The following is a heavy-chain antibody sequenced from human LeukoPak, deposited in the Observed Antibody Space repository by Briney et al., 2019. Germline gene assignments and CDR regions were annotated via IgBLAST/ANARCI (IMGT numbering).Heavy chain of an antibody. CDR1: GFPFSSHG. V-gene: IGHV3-23*01. CDR2: IIGGGGST. J-gene: IGHJ5*02. D-gene: IGHD2-2*01. Sequence: GGTLRLSCAASGFPFSSHGMSWVRQAPGKGLEWVSGIIGGGGSTYYADSVKGRFTISGDNSRNTLFLQMNSLRAEDTAVYYCAKLTNSWFDPWGQGTLVAVSS. CDR3: AKLTNSWFDP.